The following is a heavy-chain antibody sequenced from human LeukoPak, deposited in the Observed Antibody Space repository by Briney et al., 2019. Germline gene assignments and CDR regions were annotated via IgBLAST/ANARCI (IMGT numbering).Heavy chain of an antibody. J-gene: IGHJ5*02. D-gene: IGHD2-2*01. Sequence: ASVKVSCKAAGYTFTGYYMHWVRQAPGQGLEWMGWINPNNGGTGYAQKFQGRVTMTRDTSISTAYMELSGLRSDDTAVYYCARVPCITTSCSPINWFDPWGQGTLVTVSS. CDR3: ARVPCITTSCSPINWFDP. CDR1: GYTFTGYY. CDR2: INPNNGGT. V-gene: IGHV1-2*02.